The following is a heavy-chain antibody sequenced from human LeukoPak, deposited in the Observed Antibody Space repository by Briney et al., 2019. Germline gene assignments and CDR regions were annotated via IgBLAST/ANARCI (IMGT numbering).Heavy chain of an antibody. CDR2: IKQDGSEK. V-gene: IGHV3-7*03. J-gene: IGHJ6*03. D-gene: IGHD3-10*01. CDR1: GFTFSSYW. Sequence: GGSLRLSCAASGFTFSSYWMSWVRQAPGKGLEGVANIKQDGSEKYYVDAVKGRFTISRDNSKNTLSLQMNSLRAEDTAVYYCARHGSFTMVRGRLRYYYMDVWGKGTTVTVSS. CDR3: ARHGSFTMVRGRLRYYYMDV.